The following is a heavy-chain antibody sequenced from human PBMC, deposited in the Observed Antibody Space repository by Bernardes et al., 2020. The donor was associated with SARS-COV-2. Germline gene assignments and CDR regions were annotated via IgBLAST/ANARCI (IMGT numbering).Heavy chain of an antibody. Sequence: GRSLRVSCAASGFTFSTYWMTWVRQAPGMGLEWVANINQDETERYYVDSVKGRFTISRDNAKNSLYLQMNSLRAEDTASYYCARDFGGGENDYWGQGTLVTVSS. D-gene: IGHD3-3*01. CDR1: GFTFSTYW. J-gene: IGHJ4*02. CDR2: INQDETER. V-gene: IGHV3-7*01. CDR3: ARDFGGGENDY.